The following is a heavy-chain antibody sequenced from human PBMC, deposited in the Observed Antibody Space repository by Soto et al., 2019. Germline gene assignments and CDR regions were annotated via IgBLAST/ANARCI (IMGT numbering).Heavy chain of an antibody. V-gene: IGHV1-69*13. CDR1: RVAFNKFI. CDR3: AKVRYSSPMGYYYGMDG. D-gene: IGHD2-2*01. Sequence: GASVKVSCKASRVAFNKFIVTWVRQAPGLGLEWVGGIIPVFGTANYAQKFQGRVTITADESTSTSYMEVNNLRSEDTAVYYCAKVRYSSPMGYYYGMDGWGQGTTVTVSS. J-gene: IGHJ6*02. CDR2: IIPVFGTA.